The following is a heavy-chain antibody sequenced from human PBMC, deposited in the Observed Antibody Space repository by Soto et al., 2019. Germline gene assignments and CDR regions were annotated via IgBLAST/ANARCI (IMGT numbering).Heavy chain of an antibody. CDR3: ARIDHIESSFDY. CDR1: GASITSHY. D-gene: IGHD1-26*01. Sequence: SETLSLTCTVSGASITSHYWSWIRQPPGKGLEWIGYIYYRGTTNYNPSLKSRVTILVDTPKNQFSLKLNSVTAADTAVYYCARIDHIESSFDYWGQGXLVTVYS. J-gene: IGHJ4*02. CDR2: IYYRGTT. V-gene: IGHV4-59*11.